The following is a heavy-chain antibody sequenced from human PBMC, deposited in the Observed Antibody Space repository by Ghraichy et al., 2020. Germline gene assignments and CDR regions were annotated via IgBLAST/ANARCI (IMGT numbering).Heavy chain of an antibody. CDR3: ARSGIGSGYYSP. J-gene: IGHJ5*02. D-gene: IGHD3-22*01. V-gene: IGHV3-23*01. CDR2: ISGSGGST. Sequence: GGSLRLSCAASGFTFSSYAMSWVRQAPGKGLEWVSAISGSGGSTYYADSVKGRFTISRDNSKNTLYLQMNSLRAEDTAVYYCARSGIGSGYYSPWGQGTLVTVSS. CDR1: GFTFSSYA.